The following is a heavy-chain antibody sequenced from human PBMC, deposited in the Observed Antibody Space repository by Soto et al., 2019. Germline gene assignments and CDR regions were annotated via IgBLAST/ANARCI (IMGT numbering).Heavy chain of an antibody. V-gene: IGHV3-9*01. CDR2: ISWNSGSI. D-gene: IGHD3-10*02. Sequence: EVQLVESGGGLVQPGRSLRLSCAASGFTFDDYAMHWVRQAPGKGLEWVSGISWNSGSIGYGDSVKGRFTISRDNANNSLYLQINSLRAEDTAVYYCAKDPTMFGCTYFDYWGQGTLVTVSS. J-gene: IGHJ4*02. CDR1: GFTFDDYA. CDR3: AKDPTMFGCTYFDY.